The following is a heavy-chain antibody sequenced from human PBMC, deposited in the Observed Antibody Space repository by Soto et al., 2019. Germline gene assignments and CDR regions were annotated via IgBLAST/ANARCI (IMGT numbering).Heavy chain of an antibody. J-gene: IGHJ5*02. CDR2: IYYSGST. Sequence: QLQLQESGPGLVKPSETLSLTCTVSGGSISSSSYYWGWIRQPPGKGLEWIGSIYYSGSTYYNPSLKSRVTISVDTSKEQFTLKPSSVTAADSAVYYCARQEGFLEWLPFDPWGQGTLVTVSS. CDR3: ARQEGFLEWLPFDP. D-gene: IGHD3-3*01. V-gene: IGHV4-39*01. CDR1: GGSISSSSYY.